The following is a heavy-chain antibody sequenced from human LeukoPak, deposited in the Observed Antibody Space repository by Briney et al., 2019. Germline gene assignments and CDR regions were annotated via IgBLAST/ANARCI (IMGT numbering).Heavy chain of an antibody. D-gene: IGHD3/OR15-3a*01. CDR2: FDPEDGET. Sequence: ASVKVSCKVSGYTLTEFSMYWVRQAPGKGLEWMGGFDPEDGETIYAQKFQGRVTMTEDTSTDTAYMELSSLRSEDTAVYYCATLAWTAPYGMDVWGQGTTVTVSS. V-gene: IGHV1-24*01. CDR3: ATLAWTAPYGMDV. CDR1: GYTLTEFS. J-gene: IGHJ6*02.